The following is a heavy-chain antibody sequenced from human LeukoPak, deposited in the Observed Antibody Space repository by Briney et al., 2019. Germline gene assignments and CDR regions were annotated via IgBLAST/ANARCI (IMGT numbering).Heavy chain of an antibody. D-gene: IGHD6-19*01. CDR1: GYSFTSYW. V-gene: IGHV5-51*01. CDR3: GRSIAGAAPAYF. Sequence: GESLKISRRGSGYSFTSYWIGWGRQMPGKGLEGMVIIYPGESDTRHSPSFQGQVNISADKSISPAYLQGNSLKASDTAMFYCGRSIAGAAPAYFWGPETLFTVSS. J-gene: IGHJ4*02. CDR2: IYPGESDT.